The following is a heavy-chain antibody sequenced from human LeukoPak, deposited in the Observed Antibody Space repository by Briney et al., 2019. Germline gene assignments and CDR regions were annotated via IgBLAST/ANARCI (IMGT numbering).Heavy chain of an antibody. CDR1: GFTYSSYE. J-gene: IGHJ6*04. Sequence: GGSLRLSCAPSGFTYSSYEINWVRQAPGKGLEWVSYISSSGSTIYYADSVKGRFTIYRDNAKNSLYLQMNSLRAEDTAVYYCAELGITMIGGVWGKGTTVTISS. D-gene: IGHD3-10*02. CDR2: ISSSGSTI. CDR3: AELGITMIGGV. V-gene: IGHV3-48*03.